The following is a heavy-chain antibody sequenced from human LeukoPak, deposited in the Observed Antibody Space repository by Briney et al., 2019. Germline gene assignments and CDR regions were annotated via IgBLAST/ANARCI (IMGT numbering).Heavy chain of an antibody. CDR3: ARESGYCGGDCYHFDY. CDR1: GGSISNYF. J-gene: IGHJ4*02. CDR2: IYYSGST. Sequence: SETLSLTCTVSGGSISNYFWSWIRQPPGKGLEWIGYIYYSGSTNYNPSLKSRVTISVDTSKNQFSLKLSSVTAADTAVYYCARESGYCGGDCYHFDYWGQGTLVTVSS. D-gene: IGHD2-21*02. V-gene: IGHV4-59*01.